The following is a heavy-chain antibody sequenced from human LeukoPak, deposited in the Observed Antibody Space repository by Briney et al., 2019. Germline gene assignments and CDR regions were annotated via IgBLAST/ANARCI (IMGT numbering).Heavy chain of an antibody. Sequence: GGSLRLSCAASGFTFSSYAMSWARQAPGKGLEWVSGISASSGRTYYADSVRGRFTISRDNSKNTLYLQMNSLRAEDTAVYYCAKGFSYDTSAYLDYWGQGTLVTVSS. CDR3: AKGFSYDTSAYLDY. CDR1: GFTFSSYA. D-gene: IGHD3-22*01. V-gene: IGHV3-23*01. CDR2: ISASSGRT. J-gene: IGHJ4*02.